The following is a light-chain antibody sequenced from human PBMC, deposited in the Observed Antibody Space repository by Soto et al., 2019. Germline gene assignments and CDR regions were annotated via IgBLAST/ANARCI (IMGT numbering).Light chain of an antibody. J-gene: IGKJ5*01. CDR1: QDIRKY. Sequence: IQITQSPYSLSASVGDRVTITCQATQDIRKYLNWYQQKPGKAPKLLIYDASSLETGVPSRFSGSGSGTDFTLTISSLQPEDFATYYCQQYDNLPLIFGQGTRLENK. CDR2: DAS. V-gene: IGKV1-33*01. CDR3: QQYDNLPLI.